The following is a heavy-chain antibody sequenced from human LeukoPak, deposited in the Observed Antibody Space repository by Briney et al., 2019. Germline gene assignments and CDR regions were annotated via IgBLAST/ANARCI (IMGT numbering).Heavy chain of an antibody. V-gene: IGHV3-30*18. CDR3: AKETTMVLDY. D-gene: IGHD3-10*01. CDR2: ISYDGSNK. Sequence: PGGSLRLSCAASGFTLSSYAMSWVRQAPGKGLEWVAVISYDGSNKYYADSVKGRFTISRDNSKNTLYLQMNSLRAEDTAVYFCAKETTMVLDYWGQGTLVTVSS. CDR1: GFTLSSYA. J-gene: IGHJ4*02.